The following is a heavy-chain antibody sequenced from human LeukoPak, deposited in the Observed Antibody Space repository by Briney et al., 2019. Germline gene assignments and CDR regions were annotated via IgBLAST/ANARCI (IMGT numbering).Heavy chain of an antibody. Sequence: NPSQTLSLTCTVSGGSISSGGYYWSWLRQHPGKGLEWIVYIYYSGSTYYNPSLKSRVTISVDTSKNQFSLKLSSVTAADTAVYYCARDSPHYYDSSGANYYYYYGMDVWGQGTTVTVSS. CDR1: GGSISSGGYY. D-gene: IGHD3-22*01. CDR3: ARDSPHYYDSSGANYYYYYGMDV. V-gene: IGHV4-31*03. CDR2: IYYSGST. J-gene: IGHJ6*02.